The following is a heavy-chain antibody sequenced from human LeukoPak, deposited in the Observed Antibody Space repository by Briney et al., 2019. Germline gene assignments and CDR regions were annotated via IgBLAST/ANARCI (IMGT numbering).Heavy chain of an antibody. V-gene: IGHV3-7*01. D-gene: IGHD1-7*01. CDR1: GFTFSSYW. CDR2: IKQDGSEK. CDR3: ARDRYWNYFSYSPFDY. Sequence: GGSLRLSCAASGFTFSSYWMSWVRQAPGKGLEWVANIKQDGSEKSYVDSVKGRFTISRDNAKNSLYPQMNSLRAEDTAVYYCARDRYWNYFSYSPFDYWGQGTLVTVSS. J-gene: IGHJ4*02.